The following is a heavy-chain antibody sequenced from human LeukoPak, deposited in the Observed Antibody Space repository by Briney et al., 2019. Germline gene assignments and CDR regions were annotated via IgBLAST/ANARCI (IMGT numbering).Heavy chain of an antibody. J-gene: IGHJ6*03. D-gene: IGHD3-10*01. Sequence: SVKVSCKAAGDTISAYSLNWVRQAPGQGLEWMGGAIPIFGRAYYAQNFQGRITITADKSTSTAYMELSSLGSEDTAIYYCAKGRGRLNVNRGVYNYHYYMDVWGTGTTVIVSS. CDR3: AKGRGRLNVNRGVYNYHYYMDV. CDR2: AIPIFGRA. V-gene: IGHV1-69*06. CDR1: GDTISAYS.